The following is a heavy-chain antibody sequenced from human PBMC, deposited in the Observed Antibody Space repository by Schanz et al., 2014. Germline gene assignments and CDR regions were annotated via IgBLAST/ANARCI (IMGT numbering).Heavy chain of an antibody. CDR3: DRDGVDAAAGGSY. CDR1: GYTFTSDS. CDR2: INPSGGST. Sequence: QVQLVQSGAEVKKPGASVKVSCKASGYTFTSDSMHLVRQAPGQGLEWMGMINPSGGSTTYAQKCQGRVTMTRETTTSTVYMELSSLRSEDTDVYACDRDGVDAAAGGSYWGQGTLVTVSS. J-gene: IGHJ4*02. V-gene: IGHV1-46*03. D-gene: IGHD6-13*01.